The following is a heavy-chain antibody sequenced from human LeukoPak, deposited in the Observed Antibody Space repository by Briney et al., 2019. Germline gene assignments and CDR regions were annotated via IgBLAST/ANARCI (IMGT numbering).Heavy chain of an antibody. CDR3: ATSMITFGGVIEY. V-gene: IGHV1-8*01. CDR1: GYTFTSYD. J-gene: IGHJ4*02. CDR2: MNPNSGNT. Sequence: ASVKVSCKASGYTFTSYDINWVRQATGQGLEWMGWMNPNSGNTGYAQKFQGRVTMTRNTSISTAYMELISLRSGDTAVYYCATSMITFGGVIEYWGQGTLVTVSS. D-gene: IGHD3-16*02.